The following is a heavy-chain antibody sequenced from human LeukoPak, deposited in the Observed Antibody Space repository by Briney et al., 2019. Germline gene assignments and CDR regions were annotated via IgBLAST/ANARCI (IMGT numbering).Heavy chain of an antibody. V-gene: IGHV3-33*01. J-gene: IGHJ4*02. D-gene: IGHD3-22*01. Sequence: GGSLRLSCAASGFTFSRYGMHWVRQAPGKGLEWVAAIWDDGNTKHYVDSVKGRFTISRDNPKNTLYLQMNSLRVEDTAVYYCARQYSSSYFYGQWGQGTLVTVSS. CDR2: IWDDGNTK. CDR3: ARQYSSSYFYGQ. CDR1: GFTFSRYG.